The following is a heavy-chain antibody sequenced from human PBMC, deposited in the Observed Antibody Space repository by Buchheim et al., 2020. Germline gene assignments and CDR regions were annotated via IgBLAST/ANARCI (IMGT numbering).Heavy chain of an antibody. J-gene: IGHJ6*03. CDR1: GGSFSGYY. CDR2: INHSGST. Sequence: QVQLQQWGAGLLKPSETLSLTCAVYGGSFSGYYWSWIRQPPGKGLEWIGEINHSGSTNYNPSLKSRVTISVDTSKNQFSLKLSSVTAADTAVYYCARGSPIFVSGGVYYYMDVWGKGTT. D-gene: IGHD3-3*01. V-gene: IGHV4-34*01. CDR3: ARGSPIFVSGGVYYYMDV.